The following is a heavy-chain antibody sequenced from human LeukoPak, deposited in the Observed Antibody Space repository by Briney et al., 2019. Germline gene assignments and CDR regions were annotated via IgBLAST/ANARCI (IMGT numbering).Heavy chain of an antibody. CDR1: GGTFSNYA. V-gene: IGHV1-69*13. CDR2: IITNFGTT. J-gene: IGHJ4*02. Sequence: GASVKVSCKASGGTFSNYAISWVRQAPGQGLEWMGGIITNFGTTNYAQKYQGRVTITADESTSTVYMELSSLRSEDTAVYYCARVGIVGATAPDYWGQGTLVTVSS. CDR3: ARVGIVGATAPDY. D-gene: IGHD1-26*01.